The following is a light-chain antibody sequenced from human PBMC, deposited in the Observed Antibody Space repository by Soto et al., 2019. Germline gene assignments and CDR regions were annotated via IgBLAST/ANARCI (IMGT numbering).Light chain of an antibody. CDR3: CSYAGSNIFAV. J-gene: IGLJ2*01. V-gene: IGLV2-23*01. CDR2: EDY. Sequence: QSALTQPASVSGSPGQSITISCTGTSSDIGSYDRVSWYQWHPGKAPKLIIYEDYRRPSQISNRFSGSKSGNTASLTISGLQAEDEPDYYCCSYAGSNIFAVFGGGTKVTVL. CDR1: SSDIGSYDR.